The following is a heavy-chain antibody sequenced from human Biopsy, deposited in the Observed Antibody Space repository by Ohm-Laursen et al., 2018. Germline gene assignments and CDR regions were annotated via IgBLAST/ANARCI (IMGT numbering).Heavy chain of an antibody. J-gene: IGHJ4*02. V-gene: IGHV1-24*01. CDR1: GYTLNELS. Sequence: ASVKVSCKISGYTLNELSMHWVRQVPGKGLEWMGGFAPENGKTVYAQNFQARVPLTEDTSTDTAYMELRSLRSKDTAVYYCAADINVWNVNYWGQGTQVTVSS. D-gene: IGHD1-1*01. CDR2: FAPENGKT. CDR3: AADINVWNVNY.